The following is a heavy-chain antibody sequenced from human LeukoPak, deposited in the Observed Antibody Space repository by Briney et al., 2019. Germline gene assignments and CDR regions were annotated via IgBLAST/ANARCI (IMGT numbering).Heavy chain of an antibody. CDR3: ARNVPPMYCSSTVNCGYYMDV. J-gene: IGHJ6*03. CDR2: IIPIFGTT. V-gene: IGHV1-69*05. Sequence: ASVKVSCKASGGTFSSYAISWVRQAPGQGLEWMGGIIPIFGTTNYAQKFQGRVTITTDESTSTAYMELSSLRSEDTAVYYCARNVPPMYCSSTVNCGYYMDVWGKGTTVTVSS. CDR1: GGTFSSYA. D-gene: IGHD2-2*01.